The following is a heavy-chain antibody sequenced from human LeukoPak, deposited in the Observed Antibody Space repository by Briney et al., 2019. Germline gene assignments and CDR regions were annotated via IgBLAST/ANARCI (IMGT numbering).Heavy chain of an antibody. V-gene: IGHV4-59*01. CDR3: ARTDSYYDSSGYWHYYFDY. Sequence: PSETLSLTCTVSGGSISSYCWSWIRQPPGKGLGWIGYIYYSGSTNYNPSLKSRVTISVDTSKNQFTLKLSSVTAADTAVYYCARTDSYYDSSGYWHYYFDYWGQGTLVTVSS. CDR1: GGSISSYC. D-gene: IGHD3-22*01. J-gene: IGHJ4*02. CDR2: IYYSGST.